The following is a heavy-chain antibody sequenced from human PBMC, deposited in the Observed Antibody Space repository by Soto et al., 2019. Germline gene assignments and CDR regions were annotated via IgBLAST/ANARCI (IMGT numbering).Heavy chain of an antibody. V-gene: IGHV4-59*01. J-gene: IGHJ6*02. CDR1: GGSISSYY. Sequence: ASETLSLTCTVSGGSISSYYWSWIRQPPGRGLEWIGYIYYSGSTNYNPSLKSRVTISVDTSKNQFSLKLSSVTAADTAVYYCARDRYDHYYYYGMDVWGQGTTVTVSS. CDR2: IYYSGST. CDR3: ARDRYDHYYYYGMDV. D-gene: IGHD1-1*01.